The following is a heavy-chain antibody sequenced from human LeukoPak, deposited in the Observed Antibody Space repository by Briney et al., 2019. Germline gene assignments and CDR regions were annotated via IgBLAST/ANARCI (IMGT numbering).Heavy chain of an antibody. J-gene: IGHJ4*02. CDR1: GYTFSRYG. D-gene: IGHD1-26*01. V-gene: IGHV1-18*01. CDR2: ISAYNGHT. Sequence: ASVKVCCKASGYTFSRYGISWVRQAPGQGLEWMGWISAYNGHTKFAQKLQDRVTMTTDTSMNTAYMELRSLRSDDTAVYYCARDYSGTYFDFWGQGTLVTVSS. CDR3: ARDYSGTYFDF.